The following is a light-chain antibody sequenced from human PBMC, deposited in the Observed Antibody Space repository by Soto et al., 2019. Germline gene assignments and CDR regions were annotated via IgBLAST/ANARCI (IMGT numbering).Light chain of an antibody. CDR2: DVS. CDR1: NSDAGGYNY. CDR3: SSYTSSSTLYV. J-gene: IGLJ1*01. Sequence: QSVLTQPASVSGSPGQSITISCPGTNSDAGGYNYVSWYQQHPGKAPKLMIYDVSNRPSGVSNRFSGSKSGNTASLTISGLQAEDEADYYCSSYTSSSTLYVFGTGTKVTVL. V-gene: IGLV2-14*01.